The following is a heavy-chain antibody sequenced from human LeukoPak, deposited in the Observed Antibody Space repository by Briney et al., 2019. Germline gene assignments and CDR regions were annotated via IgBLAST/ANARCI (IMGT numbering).Heavy chain of an antibody. CDR3: ASASLGVWGIFDI. D-gene: IGHD3-16*01. J-gene: IGHJ3*02. CDR1: GFTFSSYS. Sequence: GGSLRLSCAASGFTFSSYSMNWGRQAPGKGLEWVSSISSSSSYIYYADSVKGRFTISRDNAKNSLYLQMNSLRAEDTAVYYCASASLGVWGIFDIWGQGTMVPVSS. V-gene: IGHV3-21*01. CDR2: ISSSSSYI.